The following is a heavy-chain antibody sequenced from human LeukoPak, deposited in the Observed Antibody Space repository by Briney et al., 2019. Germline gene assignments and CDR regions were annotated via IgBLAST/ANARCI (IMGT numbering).Heavy chain of an antibody. CDR2: MNPNSGNT. CDR3: ARDSPYCSGGSCSPKLKY. D-gene: IGHD2-15*01. V-gene: IGHV1-18*01. J-gene: IGHJ4*02. CDR1: GYTFASYD. Sequence: ASVKVSCKASGYTFASYDINWVRQATGQGLEWMGWMNPNSGNTNYAQKLQGRVTMTTDTSTSTAYMELRSLRSDDTAVYYCARDSPYCSGGSCSPKLKYWGQGTLVTVSS.